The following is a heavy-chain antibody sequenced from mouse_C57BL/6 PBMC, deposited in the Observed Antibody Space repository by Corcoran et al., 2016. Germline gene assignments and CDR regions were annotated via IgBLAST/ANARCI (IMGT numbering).Heavy chain of an antibody. D-gene: IGHD3-2*02. J-gene: IGHJ3*01. V-gene: IGHV1-26*01. CDR1: GYTFTDYY. CDR3: APDSSGYRTWFAY. Sequence: EVQLQQSGPELVKPGASVKISCKASGYTFTDYYVNWVKQSHGKSLEWIGDINPNNGGTSYNQKFKGKATLTVDKSSSTAYMELRSLTSEDSAVYYCAPDSSGYRTWFAYWGQGTLVTVSA. CDR2: INPNNGGT.